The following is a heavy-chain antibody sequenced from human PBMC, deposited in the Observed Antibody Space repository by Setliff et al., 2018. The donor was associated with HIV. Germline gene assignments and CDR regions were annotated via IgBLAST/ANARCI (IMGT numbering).Heavy chain of an antibody. CDR2: INTHSGYT. CDR1: GYTFNNYG. CDR3: ARGKTWLRFLDY. J-gene: IGHJ4*02. Sequence: GASVKVSCKASGYTFNNYGISWVRQAPGQGLEWMGWINTHSGYTNYAQNVQGRVTVTMDTSTSTAYMELRSLKSDDTAVYYCARGKTWLRFLDYWGQGTLVTVPQ. V-gene: IGHV1-18*01. D-gene: IGHD5-12*01.